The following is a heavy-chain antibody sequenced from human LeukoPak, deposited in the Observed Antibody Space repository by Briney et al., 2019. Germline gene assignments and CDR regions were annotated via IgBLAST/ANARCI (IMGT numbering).Heavy chain of an antibody. CDR2: IYYSGST. V-gene: IGHV4-61*01. J-gene: IGHJ4*02. CDR1: GGSVSSGSYY. Sequence: SETLSLTCTVSGGSVSSGSYYWSWIRQPPGKGLEWIGYIYYSGSTNYNPSLKSRVTISVDTSKNQFSLKLSSVTAADTAVYYCARDVCVESCRGSLVVDYWGQGTLVTVSS. CDR3: ARDVCVESCRGSLVVDY. D-gene: IGHD2-8*01.